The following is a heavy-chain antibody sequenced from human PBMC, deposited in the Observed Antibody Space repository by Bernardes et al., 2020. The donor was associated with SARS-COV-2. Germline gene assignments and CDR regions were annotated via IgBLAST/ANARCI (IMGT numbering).Heavy chain of an antibody. CDR2: IYSGGST. CDR3: ARDPNNYDFWSGYYSGPYGMDG. CDR1: GFTVSSNY. Sequence: GGSLRLSCAASGFTVSSNYMSWVRQAPGKGLEWVSVIYSGGSTYYADSVKGRFTISRDNSKNTLYLQMNSLRAEDTAVYYCARDPNNYDFWSGYYSGPYGMDGWGQGTTVTVSS. D-gene: IGHD3-3*01. J-gene: IGHJ6*02. V-gene: IGHV3-66*01.